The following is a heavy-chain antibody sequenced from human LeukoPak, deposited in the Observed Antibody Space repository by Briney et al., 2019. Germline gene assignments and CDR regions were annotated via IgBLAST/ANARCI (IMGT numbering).Heavy chain of an antibody. Sequence: PGGSLRLSRAASGFTFSSYAMSWVRQAPGKGLEWVSAISGSGGSTYYADSVKGRFTISRDNSKNTLYLQMNSLGAEDTAVYYCAKDPMVRGVRVFDYWGQGTLVTVSS. J-gene: IGHJ4*02. CDR2: ISGSGGST. V-gene: IGHV3-23*01. CDR3: AKDPMVRGVRVFDY. CDR1: GFTFSSYA. D-gene: IGHD3-10*01.